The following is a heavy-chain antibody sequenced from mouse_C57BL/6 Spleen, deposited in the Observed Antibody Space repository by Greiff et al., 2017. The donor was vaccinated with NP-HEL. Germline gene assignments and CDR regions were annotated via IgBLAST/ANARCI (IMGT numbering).Heavy chain of an antibody. CDR2: ISDGGSYT. V-gene: IGHV5-4*01. CDR1: GFTFSSYA. CDR3: ARDELWLRRNYYAMDY. J-gene: IGHJ4*01. D-gene: IGHD2-2*01. Sequence: EVKLVESGGGLVKPGGSLKLSCAASGFTFSSYAMSWVRQTPEKRLEWVATISDGGSYTYYPDNVKGRFTISRDNAKNTLYLQMSHLKSEDTAMYYCARDELWLRRNYYAMDYWGQGTSVTVSS.